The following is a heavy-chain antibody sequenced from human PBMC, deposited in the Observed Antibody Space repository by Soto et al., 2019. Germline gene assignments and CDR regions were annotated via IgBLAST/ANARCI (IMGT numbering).Heavy chain of an antibody. V-gene: IGHV3-23*01. CDR1: GFTFSSYA. Sequence: SLRLSCAASGFTFSSYAMSWVRQAPGKGLEWVSAISGSGGSTYYADSVKGRFTISRDNSKNTLYLQMNSLRAEDTAVYYFAKKYYDFWSGYSLSYYMDVWGKGTTVTVSS. D-gene: IGHD3-3*01. CDR2: ISGSGGST. CDR3: AKKYYDFWSGYSLSYYMDV. J-gene: IGHJ6*03.